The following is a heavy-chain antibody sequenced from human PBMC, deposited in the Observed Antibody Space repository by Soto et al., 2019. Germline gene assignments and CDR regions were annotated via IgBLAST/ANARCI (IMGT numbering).Heavy chain of an antibody. CDR1: GFTFSSYA. V-gene: IGHV3-23*01. J-gene: IGHJ4*02. CDR3: AKDRLYCSSTSCYDGFDY. Sequence: EVQLLESGGGLVQPGGSLRLSCAASGFTFSSYAMSWVRQAPGKGLEWVSAISGSGGSTYYADSVKGRFTISRDNSKNTLYLQMNSMRAEDTAVYYCAKDRLYCSSTSCYDGFDYWGQGTLVTVSS. D-gene: IGHD2-2*01. CDR2: ISGSGGST.